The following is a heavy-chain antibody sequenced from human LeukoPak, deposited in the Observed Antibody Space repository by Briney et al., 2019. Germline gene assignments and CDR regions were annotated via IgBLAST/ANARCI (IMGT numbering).Heavy chain of an antibody. CDR2: IYYSGST. CDR1: GGSISSSSYY. V-gene: IGHV4-39*01. Sequence: SETLSLTCTVSGGSISSSSYYWGWIRQPPGKGLEWIGSIYYSGSTYYNPSLKSRVTISVDTSKNQFSLKLSSVTAADTAVYYCARGGRRSYYDSSGHNWFDPWGQGTLVTVSS. CDR3: ARGGRRSYYDSSGHNWFDP. D-gene: IGHD3-22*01. J-gene: IGHJ5*02.